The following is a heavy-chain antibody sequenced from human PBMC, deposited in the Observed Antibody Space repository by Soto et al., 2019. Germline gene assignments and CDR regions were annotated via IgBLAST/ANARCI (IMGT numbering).Heavy chain of an antibody. Sequence: PGGSLRLSCAASGFSFSSYSMNCVRQAPGKGLEWVSSISSSSTYADSVKGRFTISRDNAKNSLYLQMNSLRVEDTAVYYCAKDHCSGGSCYHLDYYGMDGWGQGTTVTV. CDR1: GFSFSSYS. D-gene: IGHD2-15*01. CDR2: ISSSST. CDR3: AKDHCSGGSCYHLDYYGMDG. J-gene: IGHJ6*02. V-gene: IGHV3-21*01.